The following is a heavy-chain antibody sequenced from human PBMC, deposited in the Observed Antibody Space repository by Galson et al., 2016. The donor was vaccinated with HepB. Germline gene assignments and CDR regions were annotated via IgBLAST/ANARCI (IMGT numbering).Heavy chain of an antibody. CDR2: ISGSGGET. D-gene: IGHD6-13*01. CDR1: GFTFSSYA. J-gene: IGHJ3*02. CDR3: AREAIAAAGTHDAFDI. Sequence: SLRLSCAASGFTFSSYAMTWVRQAPGKGLDWVSTISGSGGETHYADAVKGHFTVSRDNPKNTVYLQMNSLRAEDTAVYYCAREAIAAAGTHDAFDIWGQGTMVTV. V-gene: IGHV3-23*01.